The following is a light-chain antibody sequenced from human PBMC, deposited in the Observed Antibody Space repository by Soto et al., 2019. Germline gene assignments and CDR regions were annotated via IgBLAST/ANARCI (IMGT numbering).Light chain of an antibody. CDR2: EVS. CDR1: SSDVGGYNY. CDR3: SSYTSSSNWV. J-gene: IGLJ3*02. Sequence: QSALTQPASVSGSPGQSITFSCTGTSSDVGGYNYVSWYQQHPGKAPKLMIYEVSNRPSGVSNRFSGSKSGNTASLTISGLQAEDEADYYCSSYTSSSNWVFGGGTKLTVL. V-gene: IGLV2-14*01.